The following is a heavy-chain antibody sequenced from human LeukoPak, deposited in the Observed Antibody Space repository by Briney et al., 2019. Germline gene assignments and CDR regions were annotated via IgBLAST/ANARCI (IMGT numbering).Heavy chain of an antibody. J-gene: IGHJ4*02. CDR2: IYDSRFT. CDR3: AGGSDNSKMGY. V-gene: IGHV4-31*03. D-gene: IGHD6-13*01. Sequence: TSETLSLTCTVSGGSFSSGGHYWAWIPQHPGKGLEWIGCIYDSRFTYYNPSLQSRLTISVGSSENQLSLKLSSVTAADTAVYYCAGGSDNSKMGYWGQGTLVTVSS. CDR1: GGSFSSGGHY.